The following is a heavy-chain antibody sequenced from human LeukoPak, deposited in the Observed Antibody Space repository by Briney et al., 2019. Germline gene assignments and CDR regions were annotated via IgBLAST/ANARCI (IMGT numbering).Heavy chain of an antibody. D-gene: IGHD6-6*01. CDR3: ARGVYGQRTRPGYYYYYYMDV. J-gene: IGHJ6*03. CDR2: IYYSGST. V-gene: IGHV4-39*07. CDR1: GGSISSSSYY. Sequence: PSETLPLTCTVSGGSISSSSYYWGWIRQPPGKGLEWIGSIYYSGSTYYNPSLKSRVTISVDTSKNQFSLKLSSVTAADTAVYYCARGVYGQRTRPGYYYYYYMDVWGKGTTVTVSS.